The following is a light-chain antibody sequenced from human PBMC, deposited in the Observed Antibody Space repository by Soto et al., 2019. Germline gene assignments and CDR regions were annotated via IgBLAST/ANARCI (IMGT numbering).Light chain of an antibody. CDR1: QSIGSW. J-gene: IGKJ1*01. Sequence: DIQMTQSPSTLSASVGDRVTITCWASQSIGSWLAWHQQKPGKAPKLLIYDATYSESGVPSRFSGSGSGTEFTLTISSLQPDDSATYYCQQYESHSETFGQGTKVEIK. CDR3: QQYESHSET. V-gene: IGKV1-5*01. CDR2: DAT.